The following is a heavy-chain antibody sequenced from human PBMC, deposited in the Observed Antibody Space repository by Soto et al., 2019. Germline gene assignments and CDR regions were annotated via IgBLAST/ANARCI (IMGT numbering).Heavy chain of an antibody. CDR2: ISGSGDST. D-gene: IGHD2-15*01. J-gene: IGHJ4*02. V-gene: IGHV3-23*01. CDR3: ARRGPGSYFDY. CDR1: GFTFSNYA. Sequence: EVQLLDSGGGLVQPGGSLRLSCAASGFTFSNYAMNWVRQAPGKGLEWVSVISGSGDSTYYADSVKGRFTISRDNSKNTLYLQMNSLRAGDTAVYYCARRGPGSYFDYWGQGTLVTVSS.